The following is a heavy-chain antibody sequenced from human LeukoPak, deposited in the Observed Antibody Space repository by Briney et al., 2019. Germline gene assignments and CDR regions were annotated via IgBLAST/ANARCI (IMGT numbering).Heavy chain of an antibody. Sequence: GGSLRLSCAASGFTFSSYAMSWVRQAPGKGLEWVSAISGSGGSTYYADSVKGRFTISRDSSKNTLYLQMNSLRAEDTAVYYCAKDRSLAYYDFWSGTYYFDYWGQGTLVTVSS. CDR1: GFTFSSYA. V-gene: IGHV3-23*01. CDR3: AKDRSLAYYDFWSGTYYFDY. CDR2: ISGSGGST. J-gene: IGHJ4*02. D-gene: IGHD3-3*01.